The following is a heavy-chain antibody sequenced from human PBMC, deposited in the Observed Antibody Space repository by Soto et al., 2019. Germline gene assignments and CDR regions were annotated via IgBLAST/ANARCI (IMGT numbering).Heavy chain of an antibody. CDR2: IYYSGST. Sequence: QVQLQESGPGLVKPSETLSLTCTVSGGSISSYYWSWIRQPPGKGLEWIGYIYYSGSTNYNPSLKSRVTISVATSKNQFSLKLSSVTAAYTAVYYCARTYYYGSGSYSSFDYWGQGTLVTVSS. J-gene: IGHJ4*02. D-gene: IGHD3-10*01. CDR3: ARTYYYGSGSYSSFDY. V-gene: IGHV4-59*08. CDR1: GGSISSYY.